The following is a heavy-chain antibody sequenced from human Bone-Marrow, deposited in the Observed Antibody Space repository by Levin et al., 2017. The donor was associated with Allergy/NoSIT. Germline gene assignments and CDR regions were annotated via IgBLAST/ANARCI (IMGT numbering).Heavy chain of an antibody. Sequence: GESLKISCAASGFTFSSYAMSWVRQAPGKGLEWVSAISGSGGSTYYADSVKGRFTISRDNSKNTLYLQMNSLRAEDTAVYYCAKDCLGRSSTSCYPYVQWGQGTLVTVSS. D-gene: IGHD2-2*01. CDR2: ISGSGGST. J-gene: IGHJ4*02. CDR3: AKDCLGRSSTSCYPYVQ. CDR1: GFTFSSYA. V-gene: IGHV3-23*01.